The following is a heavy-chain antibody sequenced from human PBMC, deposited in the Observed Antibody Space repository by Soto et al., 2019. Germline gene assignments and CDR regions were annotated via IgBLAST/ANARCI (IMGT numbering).Heavy chain of an antibody. V-gene: IGHV3-48*03. CDR1: IFSISAYE. CDR2: IDSSGTTV. Sequence: EVQIVESGGRLVQPGGSLRLSWDASIFSISAYEMFWVRQAPGNGLEWIAEIDSSGTTVYYADSGKGRFATSRADNKNLLFLQIDHASVEEPAVSCCAVFVVYSVSDKSTAVDFSGQGTLVTVSS. J-gene: IGHJ3*01. CDR3: AVFVVYSVSDKSTAVDF. D-gene: IGHD2-8*02.